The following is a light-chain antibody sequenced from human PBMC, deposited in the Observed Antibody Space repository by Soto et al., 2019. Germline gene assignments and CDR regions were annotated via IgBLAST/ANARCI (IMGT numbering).Light chain of an antibody. CDR1: SSDVGYYNI. Sequence: QSALTQPASVSGSPGQSITISCTGTSSDVGYYNIVSWYQQHPGKAPKLMIYEGSKRPSGVSNRFSGSKSGNTASLTISGLQAEDEADYYCCSYAGSSTYVVFGGGTQLTVL. CDR3: CSYAGSSTYVV. CDR2: EGS. V-gene: IGLV2-23*01. J-gene: IGLJ2*01.